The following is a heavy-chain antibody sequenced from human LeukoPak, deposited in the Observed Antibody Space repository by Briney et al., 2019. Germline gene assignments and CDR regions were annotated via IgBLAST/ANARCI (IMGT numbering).Heavy chain of an antibody. CDR3: ARRNYYDSTAYWNS. CDR2: IYHSGST. Sequence: PSETLSLTCAVSGGSISSSNWWSWVRQPPGKGLEWIGEIYHSGSTNYNPSLKSRVTISVDKSKNQFSLRLSSVTAADTAVYYCARRNYYDSTAYWNSWGQGTLVIVSS. J-gene: IGHJ4*02. D-gene: IGHD3-22*01. V-gene: IGHV4-4*02. CDR1: GGSISSSNW.